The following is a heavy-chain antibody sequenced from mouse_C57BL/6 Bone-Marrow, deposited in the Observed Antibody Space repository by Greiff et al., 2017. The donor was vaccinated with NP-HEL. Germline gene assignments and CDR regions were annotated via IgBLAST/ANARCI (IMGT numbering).Heavy chain of an antibody. Sequence: VKLQQPGPELVKPGASVKLSCKASGYTFTSYWMHWVKQRPGQGLEWIGSINPSNGGTNYNEKFKSKATLTVDKSSSTAYMQLSSLTSEDAAVYYGGRSGNSPWFAYWGQGTLVTVSS. D-gene: IGHD1-3*01. CDR1: GYTFTSYW. J-gene: IGHJ3*01. CDR3: GRSGNSPWFAY. V-gene: IGHV1-53*01. CDR2: INPSNGGT.